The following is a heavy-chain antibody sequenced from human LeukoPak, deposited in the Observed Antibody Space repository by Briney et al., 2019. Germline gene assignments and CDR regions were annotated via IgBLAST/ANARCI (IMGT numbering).Heavy chain of an antibody. CDR1: GFTFSIYA. Sequence: PGGSLRLSCAASGFTFSIYAMSWVRQAPGKGLEWVSSISASGGGTYYAGSVRGRFSVSRDNSKSTVFLRISGLGAEDTAVYYCAKDLRERDADYLLFDYWGQGTLVTVSS. CDR3: AKDLRERDADYLLFDY. D-gene: IGHD4-17*01. CDR2: ISASGGGT. V-gene: IGHV3-23*01. J-gene: IGHJ4*02.